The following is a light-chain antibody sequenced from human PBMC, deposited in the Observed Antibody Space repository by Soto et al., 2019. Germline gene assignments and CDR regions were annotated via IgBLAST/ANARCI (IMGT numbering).Light chain of an antibody. CDR1: SSDVGGYNF. CDR3: SSYTTSTTVV. Sequence: QSVLTQPASVFGSPGQSITFSCTGISSDVGGYNFVSWYQQHPGKAPKLMIYEVSSRPSGVSNRFSGSKSGNTASLTISGLQSEDEADYYCSSYTTSTTVVFGTGTKLTVL. J-gene: IGLJ1*01. CDR2: EVS. V-gene: IGLV2-14*03.